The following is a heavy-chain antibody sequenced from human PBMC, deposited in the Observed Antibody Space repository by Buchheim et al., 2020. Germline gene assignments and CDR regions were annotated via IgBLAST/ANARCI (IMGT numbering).Heavy chain of an antibody. CDR2: INAGNGNT. V-gene: IGHV1-3*01. J-gene: IGHJ5*02. D-gene: IGHD6-13*01. Sequence: QVQLVQSGAEVKKPGASVKVSCKASGYTFTSYAMHWVRQAPGQRLEWMGWINAGNGNTKYSQKFQGRVTITRDTSASTAYMELSSLRSEDTAVYYCARFRRGAAGTGLEWFDPWGQGTL. CDR3: ARFRRGAAGTGLEWFDP. CDR1: GYTFTSYA.